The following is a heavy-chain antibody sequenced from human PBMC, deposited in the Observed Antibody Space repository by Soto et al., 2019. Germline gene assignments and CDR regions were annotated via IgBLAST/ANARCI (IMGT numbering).Heavy chain of an antibody. Sequence: EVQLVESGGGLVQPGGSLRLSCAASQFTFTDYWMSWVRQAPGKGLEWVANIRQDGSETFYLGSVKGRFTISRDNAKNSLYLPMNSLTAEDTAVYYCASGLTPTVRGIYRYWGQGTLVTVSS. J-gene: IGHJ4*02. D-gene: IGHD3-16*02. CDR1: QFTFTDYW. V-gene: IGHV3-7*01. CDR2: IRQDGSET. CDR3: ASGLTPTVRGIYRY.